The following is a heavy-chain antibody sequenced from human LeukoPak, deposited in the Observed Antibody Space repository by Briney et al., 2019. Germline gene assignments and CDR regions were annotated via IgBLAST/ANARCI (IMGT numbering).Heavy chain of an antibody. V-gene: IGHV5-51*01. CDR3: ARHPYGYSRGWSHPFDY. CDR2: IYPGDSDT. J-gene: IGHJ4*02. D-gene: IGHD6-19*01. Sequence: GESLKISCKGSGYSVTSYWIGWVRQMPGKGLEWMGIIYPGDSDTRYSPSFQGQVTISADKSISTAYLQWSSLKASDTAMYYCARHPYGYSRGWSHPFDYWGQGTLVTVSS. CDR1: GYSVTSYW.